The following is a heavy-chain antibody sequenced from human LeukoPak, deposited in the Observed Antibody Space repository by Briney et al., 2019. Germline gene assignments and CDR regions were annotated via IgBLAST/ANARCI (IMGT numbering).Heavy chain of an antibody. Sequence: SETLSLTCAVSGYSISSGYYWGWIRQPPGKGLEWIGSIYHSGSTYYNPSLKSRVTISVDTSKNQFSLKLSSVTAADTAVYYCARDDSSGYYFWKVNANHGAFDIWGQGTMVTVSS. CDR1: GYSISSGYY. V-gene: IGHV4-38-2*02. CDR3: ARDDSSGYYFWKVNANHGAFDI. CDR2: IYHSGST. D-gene: IGHD3-22*01. J-gene: IGHJ3*02.